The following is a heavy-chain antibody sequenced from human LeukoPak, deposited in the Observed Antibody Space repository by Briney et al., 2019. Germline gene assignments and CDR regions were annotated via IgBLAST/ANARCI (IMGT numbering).Heavy chain of an antibody. J-gene: IGHJ4*02. Sequence: GPSLKLSCKASGYTFTDYYIDSVPQTPGQRQGIEWMGWINPNSGGSKFVHKFQGRVTMTRDTSITTAYMELSGLESDDTGVYYCAKPIHVTGPLDYWGQGTLVTVSS. CDR2: INPNSGGS. CDR3: AKPIHVTGPLDY. V-gene: IGHV1-2*02. D-gene: IGHD2-8*02. CDR1: GYTFTDYY.